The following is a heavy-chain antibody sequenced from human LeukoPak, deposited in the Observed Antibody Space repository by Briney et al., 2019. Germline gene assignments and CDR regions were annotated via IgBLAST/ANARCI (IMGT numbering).Heavy chain of an antibody. CDR1: GYIFTSYP. CDR2: INTGNGNT. Sequence: GASVKVSCKASGYIFTSYPIHWVRQAPGQRLEWMGWINTGNGNTKYSQEFEGRVTVTRDTSATAAYMELSSLRSEDTAVYYCARDRAMADYWGQGTLVTVSS. CDR3: ARDRAMADY. D-gene: IGHD5-18*01. J-gene: IGHJ4*02. V-gene: IGHV1-3*03.